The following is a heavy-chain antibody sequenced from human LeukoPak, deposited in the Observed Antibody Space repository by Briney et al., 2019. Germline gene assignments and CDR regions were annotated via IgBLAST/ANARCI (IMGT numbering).Heavy chain of an antibody. J-gene: IGHJ6*03. CDR3: ARHRGINYYDSSGYYYYYYYYMDV. Sequence: PSETLSLTCAVYGGSFSGYYWSWIRQPPGKGPEWIGEINHSGSTNYNPSLKSRVTISVDTSKNQFSLKLSSVTAADTAVYYCARHRGINYYDSSGYYYYYYYYMDVWGKGTTVTISS. V-gene: IGHV4-34*01. D-gene: IGHD3-22*01. CDR2: INHSGST. CDR1: GGSFSGYY.